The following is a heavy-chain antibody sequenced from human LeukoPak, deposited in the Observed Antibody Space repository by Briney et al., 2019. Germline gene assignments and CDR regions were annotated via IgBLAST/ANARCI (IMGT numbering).Heavy chain of an antibody. CDR3: ARYCSRCHLEAFDI. CDR2: LSSSSSTL. D-gene: IGHD6-13*01. V-gene: IGHV3-48*01. Sequence: GGPLRLSCSASGFPFSRYSMNWVGQAPGKGREWIPYLSSSSSTLSHADSVKGRSTISSDNSQNTLYPQMNSRRTQDTSVLYCARYCSRCHLEAFDIWGQGTMVSVSS. CDR1: GFPFSRYS. J-gene: IGHJ3*02.